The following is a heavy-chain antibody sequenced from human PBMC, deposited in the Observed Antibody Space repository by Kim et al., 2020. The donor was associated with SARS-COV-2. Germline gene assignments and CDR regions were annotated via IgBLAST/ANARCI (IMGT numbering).Heavy chain of an antibody. D-gene: IGHD5-18*01. V-gene: IGHV3-30-3*01. CDR2: ISYDGSNK. Sequence: GGSLRLSCAASGFTFSSYAMHWVRQAPGKGLEWVAVISYDGSNKYYADSVKGRFTISRDNSKNTLYLQMNSLRAEDTAVYYCARDGLGYSYGPAYYFDYWGQGTLVTVSS. CDR3: ARDGLGYSYGPAYYFDY. J-gene: IGHJ4*02. CDR1: GFTFSSYA.